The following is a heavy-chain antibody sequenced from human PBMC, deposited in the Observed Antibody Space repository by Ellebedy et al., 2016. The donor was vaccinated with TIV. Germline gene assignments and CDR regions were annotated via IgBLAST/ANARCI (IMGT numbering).Heavy chain of an antibody. CDR2: IYHSGKT. D-gene: IGHD3-22*01. V-gene: IGHV4-30-2*01. J-gene: IGHJ5*02. CDR3: ARVRNYYDSSGYYWPYNWFDP. Sequence: SETLSLTXAVSGDSISSGGYSWSWIRQPPGKGLEWIGYIYHSGKTYYNPSLKSRVIISVDRPKNQFSVRLNSVTAADTAVYYCARVRNYYDSSGYYWPYNWFDPWGQGTLVTVSS. CDR1: GDSISSGGYS.